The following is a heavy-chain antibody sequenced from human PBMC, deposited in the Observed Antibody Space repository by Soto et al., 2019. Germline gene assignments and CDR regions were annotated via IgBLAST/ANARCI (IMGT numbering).Heavy chain of an antibody. V-gene: IGHV1-18*01. CDR2: ISANNGNT. D-gene: IGHD1-26*01. J-gene: IGHJ4*02. CDR1: GYSFTSYG. CDR3: ARDRGSYALDY. Sequence: QVQLVQSGAEVKKPGASVKVSCKASGYSFTSYGISWVRQAPGQGLEGMGWISANNGNTNYAQGRVTMTTDTSTSTAYMELRSLRSDDTAVYYCARDRGSYALDYWGQGTLVTVSS.